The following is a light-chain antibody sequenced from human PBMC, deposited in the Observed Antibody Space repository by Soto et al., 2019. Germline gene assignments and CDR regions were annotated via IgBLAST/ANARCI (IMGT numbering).Light chain of an antibody. CDR2: VAS. V-gene: IGKV3-20*01. CDR1: QSISDDF. CDR3: QQYGRSPLT. Sequence: IVLTQSPGTLSLSPGERATLSCRASQSISDDFLAWYQQRPGQAPRLLIYVASFRATGIPDRFSGSGSGTEFTLTISRLEPEDAAVYFCQQYGRSPLTFGGETKVEIK. J-gene: IGKJ4*01.